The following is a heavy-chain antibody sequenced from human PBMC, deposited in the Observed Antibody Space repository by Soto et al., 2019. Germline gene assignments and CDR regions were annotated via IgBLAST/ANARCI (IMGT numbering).Heavy chain of an antibody. V-gene: IGHV1-69*01. D-gene: IGHD3-10*01. Sequence: QVQLVQSGAEVKKPGSSVKVSCKASGGTFSSYAISWVRQAPGQGLEWMGGIIPIVGTANYAQKFQGRVTITADESTSTAYMELSSLRSEDTAVYYCARVPLGVRGVINSPDNWFDPWGQGTLVTVSS. J-gene: IGHJ5*02. CDR3: ARVPLGVRGVINSPDNWFDP. CDR2: IIPIVGTA. CDR1: GGTFSSYA.